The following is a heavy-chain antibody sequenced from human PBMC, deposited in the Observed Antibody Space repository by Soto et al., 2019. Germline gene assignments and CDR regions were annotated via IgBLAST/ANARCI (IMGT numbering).Heavy chain of an antibody. V-gene: IGHV3-15*01. Sequence: VQLVEFGGGSVEPGGSLRLSCAVSGLSFSGACLRWFRQVPGKGLEWVGRMKSATDGETKAYASPVKGRFTISRDDSKEMFYLQMTNLTTEDTALYFFATDPGAYAILWGQGTLITVSS. CDR1: GLSFSGAC. D-gene: IGHD4-17*01. J-gene: IGHJ4*02. CDR2: MKSATDGETK. CDR3: ATDPGAYAIL.